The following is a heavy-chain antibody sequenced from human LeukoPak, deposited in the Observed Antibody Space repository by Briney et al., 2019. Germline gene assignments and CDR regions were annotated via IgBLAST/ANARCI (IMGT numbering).Heavy chain of an antibody. CDR2: IIPIFGTA. CDR3: ATSLYYYGSGSSNWFDP. D-gene: IGHD3-10*01. J-gene: IGHJ5*02. Sequence: GSSVKVSCKASGGTFSSYAISWVRQAPGQGLEWMGGIIPIFGTANYAQKFQGRVTITTDESTSTAYMELSSLRSEDTAVYYCATSLYYYGSGSSNWFDPWGQGTLVTVSS. CDR1: GGTFSSYA. V-gene: IGHV1-69*05.